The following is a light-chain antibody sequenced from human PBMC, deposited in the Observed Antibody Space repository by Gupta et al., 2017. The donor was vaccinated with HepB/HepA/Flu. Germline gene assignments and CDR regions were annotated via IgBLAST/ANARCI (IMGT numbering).Light chain of an antibody. J-gene: IGKJ1*01. CDR2: WAS. Sequence: DIVMTQHPDSLAVSLGEGATINCKSSQSVLYSHQNKNYLAWYQQKPGQPPKLLIYWASTREAGVPDRFSGSGSWTHFTLTIIGLLAEDVAVYYCRQDYSTPWTFGQGTKVEIK. CDR1: QSVLYSHQNKNY. CDR3: RQDYSTPWT. V-gene: IGKV4-1*01.